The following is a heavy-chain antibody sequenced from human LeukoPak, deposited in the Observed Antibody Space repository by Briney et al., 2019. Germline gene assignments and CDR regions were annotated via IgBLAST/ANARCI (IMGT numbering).Heavy chain of an antibody. CDR2: IYTSGST. D-gene: IGHD3-10*01. CDR3: ARAQLLWFGEYRFFDY. J-gene: IGHJ4*02. V-gene: IGHV4-61*09. Sequence: PSQTLSLTCTVSGGSISSGSYYWSWIRQPAGKELEGIGHIYTSGSTNHNPSLKSPITIAVYKSKNQFSLKLSSVAAADTAVYYCARAQLLWFGEYRFFDYWGQGTLVTVSS. CDR1: GGSISSGSYY.